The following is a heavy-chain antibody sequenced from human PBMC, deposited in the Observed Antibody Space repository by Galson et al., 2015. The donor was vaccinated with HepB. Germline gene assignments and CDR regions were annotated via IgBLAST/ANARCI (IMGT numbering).Heavy chain of an antibody. CDR2: ISGSGGST. CDR1: GFTFTSYA. Sequence: SLRLSCATSGFTFTSYAMSWVRQAPGKGLEWVSAISGSGGSTYYADSVKGRFTISRDNSKNMLFLQMNSLRAEDTAVYYCATDYSGNYPHFFDYWGQGTLVTVSS. V-gene: IGHV3-23*01. D-gene: IGHD1-26*01. CDR3: ATDYSGNYPHFFDY. J-gene: IGHJ4*02.